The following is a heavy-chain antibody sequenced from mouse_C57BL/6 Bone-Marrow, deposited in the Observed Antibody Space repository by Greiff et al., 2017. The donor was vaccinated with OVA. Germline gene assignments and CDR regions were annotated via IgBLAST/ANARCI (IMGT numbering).Heavy chain of an antibody. CDR1: GYTFTSYW. Sequence: QVQLQQPGTELVKPGASVKLSCKASGYTFTSYWMHWVKQRPGQGLEWIGNINPSNGGTNYNEKFKSKATLTVDKSSSTAYMQLSSLTSEDSAVDNGARWNDGSSSFDDWGQGTTLTVSS. J-gene: IGHJ2*01. CDR2: INPSNGGT. V-gene: IGHV1-53*01. CDR3: ARWNDGSSSFDD. D-gene: IGHD1-1*01.